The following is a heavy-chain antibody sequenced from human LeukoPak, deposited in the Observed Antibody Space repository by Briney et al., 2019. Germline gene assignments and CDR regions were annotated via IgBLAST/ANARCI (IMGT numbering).Heavy chain of an antibody. CDR2: INHSGST. CDR3: ARGDMMLRGVIDEMDP. Sequence: PSETLSLTCGVYGGSFSGYYWSWIRQPPGKGLEWIGEINHSGSTNYNPSLKSRVTISVDTSKNQFSLKLSSVTAADTAVYYCARGDMMLRGVIDEMDPWGQGTLVTVSS. V-gene: IGHV4-34*01. D-gene: IGHD3-10*01. J-gene: IGHJ5*02. CDR1: GGSFSGYY.